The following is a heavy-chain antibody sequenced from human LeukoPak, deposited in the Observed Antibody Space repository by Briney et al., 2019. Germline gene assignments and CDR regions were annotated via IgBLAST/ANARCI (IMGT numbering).Heavy chain of an antibody. V-gene: IGHV4-34*01. Sequence: KPSETLSLTCAVYGGSFSGYYWSWIRQPPGKGLEWIGEISHSGSTNYNPSLKSRVTISVDTSKNQFSLKLSSVTAADTAVYYCARVGSPVDTGRNWFDPWGQGTLVTVSS. CDR2: ISHSGST. CDR3: ARVGSPVDTGRNWFDP. CDR1: GGSFSGYY. J-gene: IGHJ5*02. D-gene: IGHD5-18*01.